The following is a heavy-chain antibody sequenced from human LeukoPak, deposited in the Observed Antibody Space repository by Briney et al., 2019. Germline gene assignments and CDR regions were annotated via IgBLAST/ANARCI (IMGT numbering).Heavy chain of an antibody. CDR2: IYPGDSDT. Sequence: GESLKISCKASGYSFSNYWIGWARQMPGKGLEWMGIIYPGDSDTRYSPSFQGQVTISADKSITIGYLQWSSLKASDTAMYYCARAPTSVSNPYYFDYWGQGALVTVSS. D-gene: IGHD4-11*01. CDR1: GYSFSNYW. V-gene: IGHV5-51*01. J-gene: IGHJ4*02. CDR3: ARAPTSVSNPYYFDY.